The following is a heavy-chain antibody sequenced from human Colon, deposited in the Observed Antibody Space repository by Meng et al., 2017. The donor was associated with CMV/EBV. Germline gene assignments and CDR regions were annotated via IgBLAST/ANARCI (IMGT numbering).Heavy chain of an antibody. J-gene: IGHJ1*01. CDR3: AKRRIAAAGDFQD. V-gene: IGHV3-23*01. D-gene: IGHD6-13*01. CDR1: GLTFRSYA. CDR2: IGDTGATT. Sequence: GESLKISCAASGLTFRSYAMAWVRQAPGKGLEWVSAIGDTGATTKYADSVKGRFTISRDNSENTLYLQMNSLRAEDTAVYYCAKRRIAAAGDFQDWGQSTLVTVSS.